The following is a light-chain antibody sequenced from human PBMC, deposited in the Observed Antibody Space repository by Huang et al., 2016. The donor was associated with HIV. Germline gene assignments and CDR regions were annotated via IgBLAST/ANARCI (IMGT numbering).Light chain of an antibody. Sequence: EIVLAQSPVTLSLSPGERATLACRASQSVSVYLAWYQQKAGQPPRRLIYNASNRATGIPARFSGSGSGTDFTLTISSLEPEDFAVYYCQQRSDWPPTFGRGTKVEIK. CDR3: QQRSDWPPT. CDR1: QSVSVY. CDR2: NAS. J-gene: IGKJ1*01. V-gene: IGKV3-11*01.